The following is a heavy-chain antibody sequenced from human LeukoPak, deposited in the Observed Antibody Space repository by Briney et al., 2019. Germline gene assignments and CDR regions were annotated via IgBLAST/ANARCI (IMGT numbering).Heavy chain of an antibody. D-gene: IGHD6-19*01. J-gene: IGHJ4*02. V-gene: IGHV3-21*01. CDR3: ARAGGYSSGPHFDY. Sequence: GGSLRLSCAASGFTISSYSMNWVRQAPGKGLEWVSSISSSSSYIYYADSVKGRFTISRDNAKNSLYLQMNSLRAEDTAVYYCARAGGYSSGPHFDYWGQGTLVTVSS. CDR2: ISSSSSYI. CDR1: GFTISSYS.